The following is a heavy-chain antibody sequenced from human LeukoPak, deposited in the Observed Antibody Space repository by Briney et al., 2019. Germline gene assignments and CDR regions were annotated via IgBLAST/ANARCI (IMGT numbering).Heavy chain of an antibody. CDR3: AAAYCSGNSCYSGYYYGIDA. J-gene: IGHJ6*02. D-gene: IGHD2-15*01. CDR2: MYYRGSA. V-gene: IGHV4-59*01. CDR1: GDSMNNYY. Sequence: SETLSLTCTVSGDSMNNYYCSWIQQPPGKALEWVGYMYYRGSANYNPSLKSRVTISVDTSKNQFSLKLSSVTAADTAVYYCAAAYCSGNSCYSGYYYGIDAWGQGTMVAVAS.